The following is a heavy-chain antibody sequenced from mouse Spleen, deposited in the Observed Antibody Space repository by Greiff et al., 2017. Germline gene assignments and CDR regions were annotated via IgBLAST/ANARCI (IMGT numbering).Heavy chain of an antibody. CDR2: ISYDGSN. CDR3: AITTVVANFDY. Sequence: EVHLVESGPGLVKPSQSLSLTCSVTGYSITSGYYWNWIRQFPGNKLEWMGYISYDGSNNYNPSLKNRISITRDTSKNQFFLKLNSVTTEDTATYYCAITTVVANFDYWGQGTTLTVSS. CDR1: GYSITSGYY. J-gene: IGHJ2*01. V-gene: IGHV3-6*01. D-gene: IGHD1-1*01.